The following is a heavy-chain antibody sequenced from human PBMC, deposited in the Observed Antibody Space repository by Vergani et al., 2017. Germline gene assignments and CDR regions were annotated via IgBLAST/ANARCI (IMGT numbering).Heavy chain of an antibody. CDR3: ARRSGIVYDIFSGTQYFFDF. CDR2: IYRTGRT. V-gene: IGHV4-38-2*01. CDR1: GFSIDNGYY. Sequence: QVQLQESGPGLVKPSETLSLTCAVSGFSIDNGYYWDWIRQPPGKGLEWIGSIYRTGRTHFNPSLKSRVTISVDTSNNHFSLRLNSLTAADTAVYYCARRSGIVYDIFSGTQYFFDFWGQGTWSPSPQ. J-gene: IGHJ4*02. D-gene: IGHD3-9*01.